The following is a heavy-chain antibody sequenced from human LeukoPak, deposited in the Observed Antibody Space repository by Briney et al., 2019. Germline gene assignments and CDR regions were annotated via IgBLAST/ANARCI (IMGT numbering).Heavy chain of an antibody. CDR3: ARDFGSYSPFGAFDI. V-gene: IGHV3-7*01. D-gene: IGHD3-10*01. CDR2: INEDKSEK. J-gene: IGHJ3*02. Sequence: GGSLRLSCAASGFTFSNYWMTWVRQAPGKGLEWVANINEDKSEKFYVDSVNGRFTISRDNAKNSLYLQMNSLKAEDTAVYYCARDFGSYSPFGAFDIWGQGTMVTVSS. CDR1: GFTFSNYW.